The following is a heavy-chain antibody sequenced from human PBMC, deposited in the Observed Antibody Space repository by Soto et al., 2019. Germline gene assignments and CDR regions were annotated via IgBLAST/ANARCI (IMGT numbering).Heavy chain of an antibody. J-gene: IGHJ4*02. Sequence: SETLSLTCTVSCGSISSGGYYWSWIRQHPGKGLEWIGYIYYSGSTYYNPSLKSRVTISVDTSKNQFSLKLSSVTAADTAVYYCAGSYGGPYYFDYWGQGTLVTVSS. V-gene: IGHV4-31*03. CDR3: AGSYGGPYYFDY. CDR2: IYYSGST. CDR1: CGSISSGGYY. D-gene: IGHD4-17*01.